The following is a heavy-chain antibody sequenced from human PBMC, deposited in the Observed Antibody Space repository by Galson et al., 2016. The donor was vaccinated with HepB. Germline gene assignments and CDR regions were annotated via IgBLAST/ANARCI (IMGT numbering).Heavy chain of an antibody. J-gene: IGHJ4*02. V-gene: IGHV4-59*01. CDR1: GGSIRSYY. Sequence: ETLSLTCTVSGGSIRSYYWSWIRQPPGKGLEWIGYIYYSGNTDYNPSLKSRVTISVDTSKNQFSLNLRSVSAADTAVYYCARVSGGRDSSGYYVDYWGQGTLVTVSS. CDR3: ARVSGGRDSSGYYVDY. CDR2: IYYSGNT. D-gene: IGHD3-22*01.